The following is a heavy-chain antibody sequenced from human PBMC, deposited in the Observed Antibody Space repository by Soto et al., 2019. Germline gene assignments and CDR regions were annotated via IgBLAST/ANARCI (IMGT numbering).Heavy chain of an antibody. CDR1: GFTFSSYA. J-gene: IGHJ4*02. V-gene: IGHV3-30-3*01. CDR3: ARDGTQVATGEGYFDY. CDR2: ISYDGSNK. D-gene: IGHD5-12*01. Sequence: GGSLRLSCAASGFTFSSYAMHWVRQAPGKGLEWVAVISYDGSNKYYADSVKGRFTISRDNSKNTLYLQMNSLRAEDTAVYYCARDGTQVATGEGYFDYWGQGTLVTVSS.